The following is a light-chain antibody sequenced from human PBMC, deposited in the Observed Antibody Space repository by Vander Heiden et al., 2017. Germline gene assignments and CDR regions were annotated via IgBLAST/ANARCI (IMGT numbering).Light chain of an antibody. V-gene: IGKV1-5*03. J-gene: IGKJ2*01. CDR1: QSTSSW. CDR2: KAS. Sequence: DRHMTQSRSTLSASVGERVNTTWGASQSTSSWLAWYQQKPGKAPKLMIYKASSLDSGVPSRFSGSGSGTEFTLTISSLKPDDFATYYCQQYNSYAPVYTFGQGTKLEIK. CDR3: QQYNSYAPVYT.